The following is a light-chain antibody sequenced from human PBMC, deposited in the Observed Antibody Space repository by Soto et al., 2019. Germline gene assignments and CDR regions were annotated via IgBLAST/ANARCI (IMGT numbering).Light chain of an antibody. V-gene: IGLV2-18*02. CDR1: SSDVGSSNG. Sequence: QSALTQPPSVSGSPGQLVTISCTGTSSDVGSSNGVSWYQQPPGTAPKLMIYDVSNRPSGVPDRFSGSKSGNTASLTISGLQAEDEADYYCSSYTSSSTYVFGTGTKLTVL. CDR2: DVS. J-gene: IGLJ1*01. CDR3: SSYTSSSTYV.